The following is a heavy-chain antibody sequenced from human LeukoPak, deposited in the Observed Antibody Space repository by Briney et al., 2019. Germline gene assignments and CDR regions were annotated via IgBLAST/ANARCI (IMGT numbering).Heavy chain of an antibody. Sequence: GGSLRLSCAASGFSVSGKFMSWVRQAPGKGLEWVSIIHYDGKIRYSGSVGGRFTIYRDDSENTLFLLMNSLRVDDTAVYFCASGDGYLQPYWGPGTLVTVSS. CDR3: ASGDGYLQPY. CDR1: GFSVSGKF. D-gene: IGHD2-21*01. CDR2: IHYDGKI. J-gene: IGHJ4*02. V-gene: IGHV3-53*01.